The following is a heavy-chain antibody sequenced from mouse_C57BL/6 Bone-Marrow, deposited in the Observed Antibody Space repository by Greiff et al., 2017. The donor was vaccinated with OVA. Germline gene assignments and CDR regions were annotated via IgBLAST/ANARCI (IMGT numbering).Heavy chain of an antibody. V-gene: IGHV1-81*01. Sequence: QVQLKESGAELARPGASVKLSCKASGYTFTSYGISWVKQRTGQGLEWIGEIYPRSGNTYYNEKFKGKATLPADKSSSPAYMELRSRTSEDCAVYFCARKGTTYYYAIDYWGQGTSVTVSS. CDR3: ARKGTTYYYAIDY. J-gene: IGHJ4*01. CDR1: GYTFTSYG. D-gene: IGHD1-1*01. CDR2: IYPRSGNT.